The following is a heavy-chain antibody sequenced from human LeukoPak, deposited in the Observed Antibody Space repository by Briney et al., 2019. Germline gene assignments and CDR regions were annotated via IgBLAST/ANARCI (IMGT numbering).Heavy chain of an antibody. CDR2: IYYSGST. J-gene: IGHJ4*02. V-gene: IGHV4-30-4*01. Sequence: PSETLSLTCTVSGGSISSGDYYWSWIRQPPGKGLEWIGYIYYSGSTYYNPSLKSRVTISVDTSKNQFSLKLSSVTAADTAVYYCARGKTDFWSGYYSPYFDYWGQGTLVTVSS. D-gene: IGHD3-3*01. CDR3: ARGKTDFWSGYYSPYFDY. CDR1: GGSISSGDYY.